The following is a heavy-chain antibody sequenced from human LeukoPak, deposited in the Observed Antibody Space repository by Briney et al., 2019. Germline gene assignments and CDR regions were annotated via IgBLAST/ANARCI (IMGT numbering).Heavy chain of an antibody. J-gene: IGHJ4*02. Sequence: GGSLRLSCAAPGFTFSDYYMSWIRQAPGKGLEWVSYISSSGSTIYYADSVKGRFTISRDNAKNSLYLQMNSLRAEDTAVYYCARDLHYYDILTGYYVSNPDYWGQGTLVTVSS. V-gene: IGHV3-11*01. CDR2: ISSSGSTI. CDR1: GFTFSDYY. D-gene: IGHD3-9*01. CDR3: ARDLHYYDILTGYYVSNPDY.